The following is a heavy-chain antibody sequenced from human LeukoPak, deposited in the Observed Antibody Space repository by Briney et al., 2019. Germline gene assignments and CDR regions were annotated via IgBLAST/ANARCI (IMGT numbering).Heavy chain of an antibody. CDR1: GFTVSSNY. D-gene: IGHD3-22*01. CDR3: ARGGPNDSSGYFYDAFDI. Sequence: SGGSLRLSCAASGFTVSSNYMSWVRQAPGKGLEWVSVTYSGGRTYYADSVKGRFTISRDNSKNTLYLQMNSLRAEDTAVYYCARGGPNDSSGYFYDAFDIWGQGTMVTVSS. J-gene: IGHJ3*02. CDR2: TYSGGRT. V-gene: IGHV3-66*01.